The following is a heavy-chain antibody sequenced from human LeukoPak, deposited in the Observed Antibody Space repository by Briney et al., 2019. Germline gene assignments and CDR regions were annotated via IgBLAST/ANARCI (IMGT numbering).Heavy chain of an antibody. J-gene: IGHJ4*02. CDR2: INPNSGGT. D-gene: IGHD6-19*01. Sequence: GASVKVSFKASGYTFTGYYMHWVRQAPGQGLEWMGRINPNSGGTNYAQKFQGRVTMTRDTSIGTDYMELSRLRSDDTAVYYCARDILAVAGDYWGQGTLVTVSS. V-gene: IGHV1-2*06. CDR1: GYTFTGYY. CDR3: ARDILAVAGDY.